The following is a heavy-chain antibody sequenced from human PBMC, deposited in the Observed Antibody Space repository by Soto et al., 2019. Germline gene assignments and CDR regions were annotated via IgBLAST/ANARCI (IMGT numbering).Heavy chain of an antibody. CDR3: AKAPFYYYGMDV. J-gene: IGHJ6*02. CDR1: GFTFNNYA. V-gene: IGHV3-23*01. CDR2: ISGSAGST. Sequence: PGGSLRLSGAASGFTFNNYAMSWVRQAPGKGLEWVSAISGSAGSTYYADSVKGRFTIPRDNSKNTLNLQMNSLRAEDTAVYYCAKAPFYYYGMDVWGQGTTVTVSS.